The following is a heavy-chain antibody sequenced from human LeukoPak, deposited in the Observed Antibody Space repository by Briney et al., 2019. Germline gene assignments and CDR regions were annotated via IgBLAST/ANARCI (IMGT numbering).Heavy chain of an antibody. CDR3: APLDFWVPST. Sequence: ASVKASSKVSGYTPNELSIHWVRQAAGKGLEWMGGFDTEYGETVYAQKFQGRVTMAEDTSTDTAYMELSSLRSEDTAVYYCAPLDFWVPSTWGQGTLVTVSS. V-gene: IGHV1-24*01. J-gene: IGHJ5*02. CDR1: GYTPNELS. D-gene: IGHD3-3*01. CDR2: FDTEYGET.